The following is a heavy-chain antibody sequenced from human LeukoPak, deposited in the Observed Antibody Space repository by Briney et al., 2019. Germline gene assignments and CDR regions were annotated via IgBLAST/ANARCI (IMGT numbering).Heavy chain of an antibody. CDR3: TRTLLALEFRNWYFDL. D-gene: IGHD2-8*02. CDR2: ISPNGKTI. V-gene: IGHV3-11*01. J-gene: IGHJ2*01. Sequence: PGGSLRLSCAASGFTFNDYSMTWIRQALGQGLEWVSHISPNGKTIYYADSVLGRFTISRDNSNKSLSLEMNSLRREDTAVYYCTRTLLALEFRNWYFDLWGRGALVTVSS. CDR1: GFTFNDYS.